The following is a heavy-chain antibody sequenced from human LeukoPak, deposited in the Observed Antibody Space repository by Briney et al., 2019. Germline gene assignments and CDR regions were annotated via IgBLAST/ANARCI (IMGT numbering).Heavy chain of an antibody. CDR3: ARTYYSDSSGRNWFDP. V-gene: IGHV1-18*01. CDR2: ISAYNGNT. CDR1: GYTFTSYG. D-gene: IGHD3-22*01. J-gene: IGHJ5*02. Sequence: ASVKVSCKASGYTFTSYGISWVRQAPGQGLEWMGWISAYNGNTNYAQKLQGRVTMTTDTSTSIAYMELRSLRSDDTAVYYCARTYYSDSSGRNWFDPWGQGTLVTVSS.